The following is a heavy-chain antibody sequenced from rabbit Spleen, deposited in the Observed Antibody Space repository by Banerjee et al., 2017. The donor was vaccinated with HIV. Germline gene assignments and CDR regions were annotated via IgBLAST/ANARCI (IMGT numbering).Heavy chain of an antibody. D-gene: IGHD2-1*01. CDR3: ARGSATMTMVITGYYLNL. CDR2: VYAGSSGST. CDR1: GFDFSINYV. J-gene: IGHJ4*01. V-gene: IGHV1S45*01. Sequence: QEQLEESGGGLVQPEGSLTLTCTVSGFDFSINYVIRWVRQAPGKGLEWIACVYAGSSGSTYSATWAKGRFTVSKTSSTTVTLQMTSLTAADTATYFCARGSATMTMVITGYYLNLWGPGTLVTVS.